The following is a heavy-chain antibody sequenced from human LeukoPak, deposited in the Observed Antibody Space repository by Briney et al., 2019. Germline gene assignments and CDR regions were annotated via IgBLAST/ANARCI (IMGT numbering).Heavy chain of an antibody. CDR3: ARDQITMVRGATGDAFDI. D-gene: IGHD3-10*01. V-gene: IGHV3-7*01. CDR2: IDQDGNAK. CDR1: GFTFSSYW. Sequence: GGSLRLSCAASGFTFSSYWMSWVHQAPGKGLEWVANIDQDGNAKYYVGSVKGRFTISRDNAKNSLHLQMNSLRAEDTAVYYCARDQITMVRGATGDAFDIWGQGTKVTVSS. J-gene: IGHJ3*02.